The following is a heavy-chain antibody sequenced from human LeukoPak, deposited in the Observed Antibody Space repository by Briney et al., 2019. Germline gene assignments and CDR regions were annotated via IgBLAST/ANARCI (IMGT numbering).Heavy chain of an antibody. CDR1: AGSISSGSYN. CDR2: ICTSGST. D-gene: IGHD2-15*01. CDR3: ARKCAWSGYYFDY. J-gene: IGHJ4*02. Sequence: SETLSLPSTASAGSISSGSYNWSCIRAPAGKGLEWFGLICTSGSTNYTPSLKGRVTISVDTAKNQVSLKLSSVTAADTAVYYCARKCAWSGYYFDYWGQGTLVTVSS. V-gene: IGHV4-61*02.